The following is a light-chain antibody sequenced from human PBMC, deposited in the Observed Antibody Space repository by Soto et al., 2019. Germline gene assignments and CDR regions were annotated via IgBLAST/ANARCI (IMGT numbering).Light chain of an antibody. CDR1: SSNIGAGYD. J-gene: IGLJ2*01. CDR3: QSYDSSLSGVV. V-gene: IGLV1-40*01. CDR2: GNS. Sequence: QSVLTQPPSVSGAPGQRVTISCTGSSSNIGAGYDVHWYQQLPGTAPKLLIYGNSNRPSGVPDRFFGSKSATSASLAITGRQSEDEADYYCQSYDSSLSGVVFGGGTKLTVL.